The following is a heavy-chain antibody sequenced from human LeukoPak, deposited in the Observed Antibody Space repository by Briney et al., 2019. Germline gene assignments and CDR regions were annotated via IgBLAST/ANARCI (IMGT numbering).Heavy chain of an antibody. Sequence: PGGSLRLSCVASGFTFGNYAMTWVRQAPGKGLEWVSHVGGIGTNTYYADPLKGRFTISRDNSKNTLYLQMNGLRVDDTAVYFCARRPLRYGMDVWGQGTRVTVSS. CDR1: GFTFGNYA. CDR2: VGGIGTNT. J-gene: IGHJ6*02. CDR3: ARRPLRYGMDV. V-gene: IGHV3-23*01.